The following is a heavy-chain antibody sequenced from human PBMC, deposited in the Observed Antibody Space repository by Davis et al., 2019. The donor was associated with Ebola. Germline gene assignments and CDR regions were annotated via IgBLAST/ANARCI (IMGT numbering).Heavy chain of an antibody. CDR2: INHSRSA. CDR1: GGSLSDYY. V-gene: IGHV4-34*01. Sequence: PSETLSLTCDVYGGSLSDYYWSWIRQPPGKGLEWIGEINHSRSANFNPSLKSRVAMSLDPSKNQFSLKLTSVTAADTAVYYCARGRRGDSTTCYMNYWGQGILVTVSS. J-gene: IGHJ4*02. CDR3: ARGRRGDSTTCYMNY. D-gene: IGHD2-2*02.